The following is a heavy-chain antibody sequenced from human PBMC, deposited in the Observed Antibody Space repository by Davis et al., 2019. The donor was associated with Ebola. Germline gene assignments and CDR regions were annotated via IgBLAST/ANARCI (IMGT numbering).Heavy chain of an antibody. Sequence: SLKISCAASGFTFDDYAMHWVRQAPGKGLEWVSGISWNSGSIGYADSVKGRFTISRDNAKNSLYLQMNSLRAEDTALYYCAKAWAGDAFDIWGQGTMVTVSS. D-gene: IGHD3-16*01. CDR1: GFTFDDYA. V-gene: IGHV3-9*01. J-gene: IGHJ3*02. CDR3: AKAWAGDAFDI. CDR2: ISWNSGSI.